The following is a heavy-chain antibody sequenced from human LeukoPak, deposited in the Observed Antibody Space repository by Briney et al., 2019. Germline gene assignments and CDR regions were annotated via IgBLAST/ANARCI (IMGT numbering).Heavy chain of an antibody. CDR1: GFTFSGYY. CDR2: IGNDERPT. D-gene: IGHD2-2*01. J-gene: IGHJ5*01. Sequence: GGSLRHSCEGSGFTFSGYYMSWIRQTPGKGLEWISYIGNDERPTYYADSVKGRFTISRDNAKNSLYLQATNLRVEDTAIYYCVRGFPYTSRQFESWGQGTLVTVSS. V-gene: IGHV3-11*01. CDR3: VRGFPYTSRQFES.